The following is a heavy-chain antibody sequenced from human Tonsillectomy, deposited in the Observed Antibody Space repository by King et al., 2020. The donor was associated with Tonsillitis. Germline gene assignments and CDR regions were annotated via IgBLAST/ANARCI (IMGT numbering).Heavy chain of an antibody. CDR2: IYWDDGR. CDR1: GGSRGTGGVG. CDR3: AHRIPVTGGPFDS. Sequence: ARAGAGAGGSRGTGGVGVGWVRQPPGEALEWLALIYWDDGRRYSPSLRTGLSIHKDPSKTQAVLTMTTMDPVDTATYFCAHRIPVTGGPFDSWGPGTLVTVSS. J-gene: IGHJ4*02. V-gene: IGHV2-5*02. D-gene: IGHD6-19*01.